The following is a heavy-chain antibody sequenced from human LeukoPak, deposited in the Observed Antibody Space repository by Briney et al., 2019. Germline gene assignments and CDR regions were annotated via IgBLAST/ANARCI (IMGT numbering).Heavy chain of an antibody. V-gene: IGHV3-30*02. CDR2: IRYDGSNK. D-gene: IGHD6-13*01. J-gene: IGHJ4*02. CDR3: AKDRRGYSSSWFDY. CDR1: GFTFSSYG. Sequence: PGGSLRLSCAASGFTFSSYGMHWVRQAPGKGLEWVAFIRYDGSNKYYADSVKGRFTISRDNSKNTLYLQMNSLRAEDTAVYYCAKDRRGYSSSWFDYWGQGTLVTASS.